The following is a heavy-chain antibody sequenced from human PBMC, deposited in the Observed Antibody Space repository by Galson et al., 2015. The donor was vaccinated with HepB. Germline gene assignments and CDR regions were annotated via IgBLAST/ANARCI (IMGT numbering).Heavy chain of an antibody. CDR3: ARSTVTTSSDWFDP. CDR1: GYIFTRYG. D-gene: IGHD4-11*01. CDR2: ISGDNGKT. Sequence: VKVSCKASGYIFTRYGISWVRQAPGQGLEWMGWISGDNGKTKYAQNLQGRVTMTTDASTSTAYMELRSLKSDDTAIYYCARSTVTTSSDWFDPWGQGTLVTVSS. J-gene: IGHJ5*02. V-gene: IGHV1-18*01.